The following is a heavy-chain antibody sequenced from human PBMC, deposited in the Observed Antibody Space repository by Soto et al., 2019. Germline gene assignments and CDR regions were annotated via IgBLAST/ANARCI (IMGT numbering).Heavy chain of an antibody. J-gene: IGHJ5*02. V-gene: IGHV1-2*02. CDR1: GYSFTDYY. Sequence: QVHLVQSGAEVKKPGASVKVSCKASGYSFTDYYMHWVRQAPGQGLEWMGWINTKTGGTNYAQRGPGRVSMPGDTSINTAYMELSRLRSDDTAVYYCARVGPTGGFDPWGQGTVVTVSS. CDR3: ARVGPTGGFDP. D-gene: IGHD1-26*01. CDR2: INTKTGGT.